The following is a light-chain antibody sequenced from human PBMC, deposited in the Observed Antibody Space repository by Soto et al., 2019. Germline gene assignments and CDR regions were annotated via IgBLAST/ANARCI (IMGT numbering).Light chain of an antibody. CDR3: QQSYSTPFT. CDR1: QSISSY. J-gene: IGKJ3*01. V-gene: IGKV1-39*01. Sequence: GDRVTITCRASQSISSYLNWYQQKPGKAPKLLIYAASSLQSGVPSRFSGSGSGTDFTLTISSLQPEDFATYYCQQSYSTPFTFGPGTKVDIK. CDR2: AAS.